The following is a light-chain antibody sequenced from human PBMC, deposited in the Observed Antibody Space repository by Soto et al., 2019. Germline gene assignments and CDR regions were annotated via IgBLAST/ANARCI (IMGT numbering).Light chain of an antibody. CDR2: LNSDGSH. V-gene: IGLV4-69*01. Sequence: QSVLTQSPSASASLGASVKFTCTLSSEHSSYAIAWHQQQPEKGPRYLMKLNSDGSHNKGDGIPDRFSGSSSGAERYLTISSLQSEDEADYYCQTWGTAIVVFGGGTKVTVL. CDR1: SEHSSYA. J-gene: IGLJ2*01. CDR3: QTWGTAIVV.